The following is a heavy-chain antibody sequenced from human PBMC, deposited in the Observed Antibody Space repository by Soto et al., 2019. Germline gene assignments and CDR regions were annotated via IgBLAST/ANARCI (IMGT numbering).Heavy chain of an antibody. D-gene: IGHD3-3*01. Sequence: GGSLRLSCAASGFTFSSYWMSWVRQAPGKGLEWVANIKQDGSEKYYVDSVKGRFTISRDNAKNSLYLQMNSLRAEDTAVYYCARDYDFWSGYYTDPFDYWGQGTLVTVSS. CDR1: GFTFSSYW. CDR2: IKQDGSEK. V-gene: IGHV3-7*05. J-gene: IGHJ4*02. CDR3: ARDYDFWSGYYTDPFDY.